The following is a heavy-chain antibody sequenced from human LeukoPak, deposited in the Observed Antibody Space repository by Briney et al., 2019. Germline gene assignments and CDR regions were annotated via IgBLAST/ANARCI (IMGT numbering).Heavy chain of an antibody. CDR3: ARVIAPYDFWSGYYLVY. Sequence: GGSLRLSCAASGFTFSSYWMSWVRQAPGKGLEWVANIKQDGSEKYYVDSVKGRFTISRDNAKNSLYLQMNSLRAEDTAVYYCARVIAPYDFWSGYYLVYWGQGTLVTVSS. D-gene: IGHD3-3*01. J-gene: IGHJ4*02. V-gene: IGHV3-7*01. CDR2: IKQDGSEK. CDR1: GFTFSSYW.